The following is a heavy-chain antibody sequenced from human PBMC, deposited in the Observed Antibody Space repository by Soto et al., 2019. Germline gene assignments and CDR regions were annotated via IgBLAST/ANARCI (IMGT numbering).Heavy chain of an antibody. Sequence: QAPLVQSGAEVKKPGASVEVSCKASGYTFTGYDINWVRQATGQGLEWMGWMNPNSGNTGYAQNFQGRVTMTRDNSITTAYMELTSLRDDDSAVYYCAGEKVGTTGIDFWGQGTLVTVSS. J-gene: IGHJ4*02. CDR1: GYTFTGYD. CDR3: AGEKVGTTGIDF. D-gene: IGHD1-26*01. V-gene: IGHV1-8*01. CDR2: MNPNSGNT.